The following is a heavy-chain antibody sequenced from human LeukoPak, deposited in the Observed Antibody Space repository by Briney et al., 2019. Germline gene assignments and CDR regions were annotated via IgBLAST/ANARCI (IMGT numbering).Heavy chain of an antibody. D-gene: IGHD3-10*01. CDR2: ISAYNGNT. J-gene: IGHJ4*02. CDR1: GYTFTSYG. V-gene: IGHV1-18*01. CDR3: ARERIWFGELSPGENDY. Sequence: GASVKVSCKASGYTFTSYGISWVRQAPGQGLEWMGWISAYNGNTNYAQKLQGRVTMTTDTSTSTAYMELRSLRSDDTAVYYCARERIWFGELSPGENDYWGQGTLVTVSS.